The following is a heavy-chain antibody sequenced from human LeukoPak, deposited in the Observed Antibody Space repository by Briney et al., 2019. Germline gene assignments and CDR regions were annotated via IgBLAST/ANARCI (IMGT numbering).Heavy chain of an antibody. V-gene: IGHV4-59*01. CDR3: ARGLTYYYGSGSYFLDY. D-gene: IGHD3-10*01. Sequence: SETLSLTCTVSGGSISSYYWSWIRQPPGKGLEWIGYIYYSGSTNYNPSLKSRVTISVDTSRNQFSLKLSSVTAADTAVYYCARGLTYYYGSGSYFLDYWGQGTLVTVSS. CDR2: IYYSGST. J-gene: IGHJ4*02. CDR1: GGSISSYY.